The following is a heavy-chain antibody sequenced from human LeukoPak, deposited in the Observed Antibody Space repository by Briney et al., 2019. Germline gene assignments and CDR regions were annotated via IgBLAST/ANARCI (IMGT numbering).Heavy chain of an antibody. D-gene: IGHD3-3*01. Sequence: SETLSLTCTVSGGSISSYYWSWIRQPPGKGLGWHGYIYYSGSTNYNPSLKSRVTISVDTSKNQFSLKLSSVTAADTAVYYCARMYYDFWSGYRKGDYYYGMDVWGQGTTVTVSS. V-gene: IGHV4-59*01. CDR3: ARMYYDFWSGYRKGDYYYGMDV. CDR1: GGSISSYY. CDR2: IYYSGST. J-gene: IGHJ6*02.